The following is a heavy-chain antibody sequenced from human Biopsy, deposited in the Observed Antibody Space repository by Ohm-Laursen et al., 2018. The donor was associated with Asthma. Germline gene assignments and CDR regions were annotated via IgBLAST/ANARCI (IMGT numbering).Heavy chain of an antibody. V-gene: IGHV1-24*01. D-gene: IGHD4-17*01. CDR2: HDHEEGGT. CDR3: ASDFPKDYVRYNFQF. J-gene: IGHJ4*02. Sequence: ASVKVSCKVSGYSLTDLSMHWVRQAPGQGLEWMGGHDHEEGGTVDARRFQGRVTMTEDTSTDTAYMELSSLSSGDTAVYYCASDFPKDYVRYNFQFWGQGTLVTVSS. CDR1: GYSLTDLS.